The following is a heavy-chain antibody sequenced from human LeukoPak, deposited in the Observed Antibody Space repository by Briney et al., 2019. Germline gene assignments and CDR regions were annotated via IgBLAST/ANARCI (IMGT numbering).Heavy chain of an antibody. CDR2: ISGSGANT. J-gene: IGHJ4*02. V-gene: IGHV3-23*01. CDR1: GFTFSSYA. D-gene: IGHD2-15*01. Sequence: GGSLRLSCAASGFTFSSYAMNWVRQAPGKGLEWVSVISGSGANTNYADSVKGRFTISRDNSKNTLYLQMNSLRAEDTAVYYCAKVTYCSGGNCYSYFDYWGQGTLVTVSS. CDR3: AKVTYCSGGNCYSYFDY.